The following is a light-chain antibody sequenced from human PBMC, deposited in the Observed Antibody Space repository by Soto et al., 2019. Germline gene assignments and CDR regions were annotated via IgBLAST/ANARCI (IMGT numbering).Light chain of an antibody. J-gene: IGKJ1*01. CDR3: QHYGSSLWT. CDR1: QSVSSSY. Sequence: ESVLTQSPGTLSLSPGERATLSCRASQSVSSSYLAWYQQKPGQAPRLLIYGASSRATGIPDRFSGSGSGTDFTLTISRLEPEDFAVYYCQHYGSSLWTFGQGTKMEIK. V-gene: IGKV3-20*01. CDR2: GAS.